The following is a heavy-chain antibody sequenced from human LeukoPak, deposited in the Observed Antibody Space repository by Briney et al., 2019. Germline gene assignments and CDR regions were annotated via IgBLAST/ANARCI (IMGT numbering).Heavy chain of an antibody. D-gene: IGHD5-12*01. CDR2: ISSSGNSI. CDR1: GFTFSDYY. V-gene: IGHV3-11*04. CDR3: ATAGSVDMVAPPMFDF. Sequence: PGGSLRLSCAAAGFTFSDYYMSWIRQAPGKGLEWVSFISSSGNSIYYADSVKGRFTTSRDNAKNSLYLQMNRLRAADTAVYYCATAGSVDMVAPPMFDFWGQGTLVTVSS. J-gene: IGHJ4*02.